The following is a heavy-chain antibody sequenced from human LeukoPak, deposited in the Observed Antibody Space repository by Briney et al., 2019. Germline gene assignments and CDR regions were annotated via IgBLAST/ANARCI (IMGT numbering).Heavy chain of an antibody. CDR3: AKQRPQEYLRSTGCNTQTRPGNFDY. V-gene: IGHV4-59*08. Sequence: PSETLSLTCTVSGGSISSYYWSWIRQPPGKGLEWIGYIYYSGSTNYNPSLKSRVTISVDTSKNQFSLKLSSVTAADPAVYYCAKQRPQEYLRSTGCNTQTRPGNFDYWGQGTLVTVSS. CDR1: GGSISSYY. J-gene: IGHJ4*02. D-gene: IGHD2-2*02. CDR2: IYYSGST.